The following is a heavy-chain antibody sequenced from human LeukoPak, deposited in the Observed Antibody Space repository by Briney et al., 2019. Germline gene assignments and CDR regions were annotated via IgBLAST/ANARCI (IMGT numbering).Heavy chain of an antibody. J-gene: IGHJ5*02. Sequence: GGSLRLSCAASGFTFSSYEMNWVRQAPGKGLEWVSYISSSGNTIYYADSVKGRFTISRDNAKNSLYLQMNSLRAEDTAVYYCASLPGYSSSWHHRLVDPWGQGTLVTVSS. CDR1: GFTFSSYE. CDR2: ISSSGNTI. CDR3: ASLPGYSSSWHHRLVDP. D-gene: IGHD6-13*01. V-gene: IGHV3-48*03.